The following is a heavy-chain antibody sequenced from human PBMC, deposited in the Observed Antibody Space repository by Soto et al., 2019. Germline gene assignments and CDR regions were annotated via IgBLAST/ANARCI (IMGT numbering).Heavy chain of an antibody. Sequence: SVKVSCKASGYTFTSYAMHWVRQAPGQRLEWMGWINAGNGNTNYAQKFQGRVTITADESTSTAYMELSSLRSEDTAVYYCASVLELHYYYGMDVWGQGTTVTVSS. CDR1: GYTFTSYA. J-gene: IGHJ6*02. V-gene: IGHV1-3*01. CDR2: INAGNGNT. D-gene: IGHD1-7*01. CDR3: ASVLELHYYYGMDV.